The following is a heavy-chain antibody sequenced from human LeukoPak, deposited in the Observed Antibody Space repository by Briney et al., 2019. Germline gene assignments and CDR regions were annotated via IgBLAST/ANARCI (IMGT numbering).Heavy chain of an antibody. CDR2: IDRGVGST. J-gene: IGHJ4*02. CDR3: ATVAVAGRGDPNFDY. Sequence: PGGSLRLSCAASGFTFSKYDLSWVRQAPGKGLECVSAIDRGVGSTYHADSVKGRFTISRDNSKNTLYLQMNSLKTEDTAVYYCATVAVAGRGDPNFDYWGQGTLVTVSS. V-gene: IGHV3-23*01. CDR1: GFTFSKYD. D-gene: IGHD6-19*01.